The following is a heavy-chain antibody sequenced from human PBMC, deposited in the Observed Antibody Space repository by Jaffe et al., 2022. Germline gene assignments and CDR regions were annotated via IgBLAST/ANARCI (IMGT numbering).Heavy chain of an antibody. Sequence: QVQLVQSGAEVKKPGASVKVSCKASGYTFTSYYMHWVRQAPGQGLEWMGIINPSGGSTSYAQKFQGRVTMTRDTSTSTVYMELSSLRSEDTAVYYCARQEQQLVYSSGWKRSWFDPWGQGTLVTVSS. J-gene: IGHJ5*02. V-gene: IGHV1-46*01. CDR1: GYTFTSYY. D-gene: IGHD6-19*01. CDR2: INPSGGST. CDR3: ARQEQQLVYSSGWKRSWFDP.